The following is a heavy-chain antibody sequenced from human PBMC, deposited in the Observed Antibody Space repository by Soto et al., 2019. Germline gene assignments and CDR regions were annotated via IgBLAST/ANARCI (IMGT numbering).Heavy chain of an antibody. V-gene: IGHV4-31*03. J-gene: IGHJ6*02. Sequence: ASETLSLTCTVSGGSISSGGYYWSWIRQHPGKGLEWIGYIYYSGSTYYNPSLKSRVTISVDTSKNQSSLKLSSVTAADTAVYYCAREAPPTAYYYGMDVWGQGTTVTVSS. CDR1: GGSISSGGYY. CDR2: IYYSGST. D-gene: IGHD4-17*01. CDR3: AREAPPTAYYYGMDV.